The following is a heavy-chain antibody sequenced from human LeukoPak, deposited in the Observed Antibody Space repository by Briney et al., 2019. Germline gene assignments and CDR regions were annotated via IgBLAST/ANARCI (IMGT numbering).Heavy chain of an antibody. CDR1: GFTFSSYG. V-gene: IGHV3-30*18. J-gene: IGHJ4*02. CDR2: ISFDETNT. D-gene: IGHD1-26*01. Sequence: GGSLRLSCETSGFTFSSYGMHWVRQAPGKGLQWVAVISFDETNTVYLDSVKGRFTISRDNSKNTLYLQMNSLTSEDTATYYCAKEKGWELLRSYIDFWGQGTLVTVYS. CDR3: AKEKGWELLRSYIDF.